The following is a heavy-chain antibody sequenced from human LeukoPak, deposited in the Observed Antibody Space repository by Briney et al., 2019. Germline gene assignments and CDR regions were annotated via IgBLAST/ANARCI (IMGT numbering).Heavy chain of an antibody. CDR3: ARGLPGGLDP. CDR2: ISTAGDT. Sequence: PGGSLRLSCAASGFTFSSYDMHWVSQAIGEGLEWVSSISTAGDTYFSGSVKGRFTISRENAKNSLYLQMNSLRVGDTAVYYCARGLPGGLDPWGQGTLVTVSS. J-gene: IGHJ5*02. V-gene: IGHV3-13*01. D-gene: IGHD2-15*01. CDR1: GFTFSSYD.